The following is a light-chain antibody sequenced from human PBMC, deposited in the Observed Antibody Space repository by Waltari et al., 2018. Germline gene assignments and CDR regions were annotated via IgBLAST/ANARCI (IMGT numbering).Light chain of an antibody. Sequence: SYVLTQSPSVSVAPGQTTRIICGGNNIGSKAVNWYQQKPGQAPVLVVYDDRDRPSGIPERFSGSNSGNTATLTISGVAAGDEADYYCQVWDTSNDHVVFGGGTKLTVL. J-gene: IGLJ2*01. CDR1: NIGSKA. CDR3: QVWDTSNDHVV. CDR2: DDR. V-gene: IGLV3-21*02.